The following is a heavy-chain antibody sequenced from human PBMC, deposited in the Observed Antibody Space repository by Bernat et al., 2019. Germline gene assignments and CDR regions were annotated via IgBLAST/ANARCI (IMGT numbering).Heavy chain of an antibody. Sequence: EVQLLESGGGLVQPGGSLRLSCAASGFTFSSYAMSWVRQAPGKGLEWVSAISGSGGSTYYADYVKGQFTISRDNSKNTLYLQMNSLRAEDTAVYYCAKGGQGSGSYYYYYGMDVWGQGTTVTVSS. V-gene: IGHV3-23*01. D-gene: IGHD3-10*01. CDR3: AKGGQGSGSYYYYYGMDV. CDR1: GFTFSSYA. J-gene: IGHJ6*02. CDR2: ISGSGGST.